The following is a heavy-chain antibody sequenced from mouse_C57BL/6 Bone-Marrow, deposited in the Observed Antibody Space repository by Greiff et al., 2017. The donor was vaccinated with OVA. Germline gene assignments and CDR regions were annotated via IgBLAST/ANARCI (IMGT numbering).Heavy chain of an antibody. V-gene: IGHV14-3*01. J-gene: IGHJ1*03. CDR3: ARDLELGSYWYFDV. CDR1: GFNIKNTY. D-gene: IGHD4-1*01. CDR2: IDPANGNT. Sequence: VQLQQSVAELVRPGASVKLSCTASGFNIKNTYMPWVKQRPEQGLEWIGRIDPANGNTKYAPKFQGKATITADTSSNTAYLQLSSLTSEDTAIYYCARDLELGSYWYFDVWGTGTTVTVSS.